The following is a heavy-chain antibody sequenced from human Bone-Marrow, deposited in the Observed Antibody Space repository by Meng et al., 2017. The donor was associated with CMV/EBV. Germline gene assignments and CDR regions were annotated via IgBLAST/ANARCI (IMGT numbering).Heavy chain of an antibody. Sequence: VGQAHGQGLEWMGIINPSGGSISYAQKFQGRVTMTRDTSTSTVYMELSSLRSEDTAVYYCAREGSVVTGYSSSWGPHYYYYYGMDVWGQGTTVTVSS. J-gene: IGHJ6*02. CDR2: INPSGGSI. D-gene: IGHD6-13*01. CDR3: AREGSVVTGYSSSWGPHYYYYYGMDV. V-gene: IGHV1-46*01.